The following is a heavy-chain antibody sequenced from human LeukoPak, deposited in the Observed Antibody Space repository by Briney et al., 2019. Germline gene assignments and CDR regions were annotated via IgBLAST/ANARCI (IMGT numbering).Heavy chain of an antibody. CDR2: IYYSGST. Sequence: SETLSLTCTVSGGSISSYYWSWIRQPPGKGLEWIGYIYYSGSTNYNPSLKSRVTISVDTSKNQFSLKLSSVTAADTAVYYCARHDRLAYCGLWGQGTLVTVSS. V-gene: IGHV4-59*01. CDR3: ARHDRLAYCGL. D-gene: IGHD2-21*01. CDR1: GGSISSYY. J-gene: IGHJ4*02.